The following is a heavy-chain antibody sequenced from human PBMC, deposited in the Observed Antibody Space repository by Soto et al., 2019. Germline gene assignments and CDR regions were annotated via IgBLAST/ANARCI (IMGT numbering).Heavy chain of an antibody. D-gene: IGHD6-13*01. CDR3: ASFGAAAGTHY. CDR2: IYHSGST. V-gene: IGHV4-30-2*01. Sequence: SETLSLTCAVSGGSISSGGYSWSWIRQPPGKGLEWIGYIYHSGSTYYNPSLKSRVTISVDRSKNQFSLKLSSVTAADTVVYYCASFGAAAGTHYWGQGTLVTVSS. J-gene: IGHJ4*02. CDR1: GGSISSGGYS.